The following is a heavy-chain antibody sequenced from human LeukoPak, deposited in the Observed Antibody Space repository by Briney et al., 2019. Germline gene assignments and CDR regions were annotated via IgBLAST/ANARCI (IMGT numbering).Heavy chain of an antibody. CDR3: ARGGYYMDV. Sequence: SETLSLTCTVSGGSISSHYWSWIRQPPGKGLEWIGYICYSGSTNYNPSLKSRVTISVDTSKNQFSLKLSSVTAADTAVYYCARGGYYMDVWGKGTTVTVSS. V-gene: IGHV4-59*11. CDR2: ICYSGST. CDR1: GGSISSHY. J-gene: IGHJ6*03.